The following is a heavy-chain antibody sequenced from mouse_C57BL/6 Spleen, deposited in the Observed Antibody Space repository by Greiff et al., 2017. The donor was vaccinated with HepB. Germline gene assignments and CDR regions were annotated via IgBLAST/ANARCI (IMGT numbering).Heavy chain of an antibody. J-gene: IGHJ2*01. CDR2: ISYDGSN. D-gene: IGHD1-1*01. CDR1: GYSITSGYY. Sequence: EVKLQESGPGLVKPSQSLSLTCSVTGYSITSGYYWNWIRQFPGNKLEWMGYISYDGSNNYNPSLKNRISITRDTSKNQFFLKLNSVTTEDTATYYCARGGSNYYGSSYFDYWGQGTTLTVSS. CDR3: ARGGSNYYGSSYFDY. V-gene: IGHV3-6*01.